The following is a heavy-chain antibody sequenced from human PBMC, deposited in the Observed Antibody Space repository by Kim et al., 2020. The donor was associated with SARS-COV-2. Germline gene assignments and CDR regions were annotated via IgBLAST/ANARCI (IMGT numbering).Heavy chain of an antibody. CDR3: ARITPRAPLLWFGDFGLDWFDP. J-gene: IGHJ5*02. CDR2: IYSGGSST. D-gene: IGHD3-10*01. CDR1: GFTFSSYA. Sequence: GGSLRLSCAASGFTFSSYAMSWVRQAPGKGLEWVSVIYSGGSSTYYADSVKGRFTISRDNSKNTLYLQMNSLRAEDTAVYYCARITPRAPLLWFGDFGLDWFDPWGQGTLVTVSS. V-gene: IGHV3-23*03.